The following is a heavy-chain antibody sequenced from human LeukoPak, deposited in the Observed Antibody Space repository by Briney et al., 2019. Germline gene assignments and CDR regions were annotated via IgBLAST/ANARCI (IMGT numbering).Heavy chain of an antibody. D-gene: IGHD6-6*01. CDR2: LSGSGGRT. J-gene: IGHJ4*02. Sequence: GGSLRLSCAASGFTFSSYAMNWVRQAPGKGLEWVSSLSGSGGRTYYADSVKGRFTISRDNAKNSLYLQMNSLRAEDTAVYYCARFKYSSSDLDYWGQGTLVTVSS. CDR3: ARFKYSSSDLDY. V-gene: IGHV3-48*03. CDR1: GFTFSSYA.